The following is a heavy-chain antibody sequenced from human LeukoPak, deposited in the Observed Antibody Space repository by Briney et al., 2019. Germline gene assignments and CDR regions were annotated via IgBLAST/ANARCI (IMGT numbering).Heavy chain of an antibody. J-gene: IGHJ6*02. Sequence: SGRSLRLSCVGSGFAFHNYAMHWVRQPPGKGLEWVSPINWNSATTAYADSVKGRFTISRDRTRNSLNLQMDSLRPENTALYYGAKDTGGNGDYFYAKDGWGQVISVTASS. V-gene: IGHV3-9*01. D-gene: IGHD4-23*01. CDR2: INWNSATT. CDR1: GFAFHNYA. CDR3: AKDTGGNGDYFYAKDG.